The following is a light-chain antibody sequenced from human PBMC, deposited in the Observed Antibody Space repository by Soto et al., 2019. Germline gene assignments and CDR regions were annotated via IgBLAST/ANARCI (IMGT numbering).Light chain of an antibody. CDR1: SSDVGGYNY. Sequence: QSVLTQPASVSGSPGQSITISCTGTSSDVGGYNYVSWYQLHPGKAPKLIIYEVNNRPSGLSNRFSGSKSGNTASLTISGLQADDEGDYYCSSYTSDTSPYVLGTGTKVTVL. CDR3: SSYTSDTSPYV. J-gene: IGLJ1*01. CDR2: EVN. V-gene: IGLV2-14*01.